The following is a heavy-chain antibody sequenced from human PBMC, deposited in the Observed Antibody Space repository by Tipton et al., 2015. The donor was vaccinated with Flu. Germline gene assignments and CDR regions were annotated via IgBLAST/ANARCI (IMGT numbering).Heavy chain of an antibody. Sequence: SGFTFGSYGMHWVRQAPGKGLEWVASIWYDGSHIYYGDSVKGRFTISRDNSKNTLFLQMNSLRVEDTAVYYCAREFLGYYFYFWGQGTQVTVSS. D-gene: IGHD3-3*01. CDR3: AREFLGYYFYF. CDR2: IWYDGSHI. V-gene: IGHV3-33*01. CDR1: GFTFGSYG. J-gene: IGHJ4*02.